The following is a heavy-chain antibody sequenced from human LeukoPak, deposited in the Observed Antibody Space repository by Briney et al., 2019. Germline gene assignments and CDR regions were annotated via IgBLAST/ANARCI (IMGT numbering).Heavy chain of an antibody. J-gene: IGHJ4*02. CDR3: ARWASRWKQQLPRNEDY. Sequence: GASVKVSCKASGYTFTGYYMHWVRQAPGQGLEWMGWINPNSGGTNYAQKFQGRVTMTRNTSISTAYMELSSLRSEDTAVYYCARWASRWKQQLPRNEDYWGQGTLATVSS. D-gene: IGHD6-13*01. V-gene: IGHV1-2*02. CDR1: GYTFTGYY. CDR2: INPNSGGT.